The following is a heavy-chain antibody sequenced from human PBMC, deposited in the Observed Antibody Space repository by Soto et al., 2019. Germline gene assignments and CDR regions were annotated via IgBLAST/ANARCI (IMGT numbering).Heavy chain of an antibody. Sequence: SETLSLTCSVSDGSMNSDSYYWGWIRQPPGKGLEWIGVINYSGTTFHNVSLKSRVTMSVESSRNQLSLKLTSVTAADTAVYYCARLGGYVSVGYYYLWDSWGQGTLVTVSS. D-gene: IGHD3-22*01. CDR2: INYSGTT. CDR1: DGSMNSDSYY. V-gene: IGHV4-39*01. CDR3: ARLGGYVSVGYYYLWDS. J-gene: IGHJ4*02.